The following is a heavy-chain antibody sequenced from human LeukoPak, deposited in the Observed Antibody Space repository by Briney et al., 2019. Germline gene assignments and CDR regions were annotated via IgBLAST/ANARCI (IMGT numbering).Heavy chain of an antibody. CDR1: GGSFTDYY. Sequence: SETLSLTCAVFGGSFTDYYWSWIRQPPGKGLEWIGEIDHSGGTNYNPSLKSRVTISVDTSKNQFSLKLSSVTAADTAVYYCARWGAVAGFDYWGQGTLVTVSS. V-gene: IGHV4-34*01. J-gene: IGHJ4*02. CDR3: ARWGAVAGFDY. CDR2: IDHSGGT. D-gene: IGHD6-19*01.